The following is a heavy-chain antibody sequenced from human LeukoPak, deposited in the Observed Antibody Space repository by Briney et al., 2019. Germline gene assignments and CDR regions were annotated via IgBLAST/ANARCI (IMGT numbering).Heavy chain of an antibody. Sequence: GGSLRLSCAASGFTFSNDYMSWVRQAPGQGLEWVSVIHTGGTTYYSHSVKDRFIISRDISKNTLYLQMNSLRADDTAVYYCARDRPHGDYDGFDYWGQGTLVTVPS. V-gene: IGHV3-66*01. CDR2: IHTGGTT. CDR3: ARDRPHGDYDGFDY. D-gene: IGHD4-17*01. CDR1: GFTFSNDY. J-gene: IGHJ4*02.